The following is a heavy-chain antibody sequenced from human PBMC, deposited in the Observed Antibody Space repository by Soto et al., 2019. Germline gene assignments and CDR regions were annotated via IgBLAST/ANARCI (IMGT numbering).Heavy chain of an antibody. J-gene: IGHJ6*02. CDR1: GCGCPLYS. CDR2: IEPGDSDT. Sequence: PGGSPKLSFCRFGCGCPLYSIGLVGQMPGKGMEWMGIIEPGDSDTRYSPSFQGQVTIAADKSISTAYLQWSSLKASDTAMYYCAIFAYYYVMDGWGQGTTGPVSS. V-gene: IGHV5-51*01. CDR3: AIFAYYYVMDG.